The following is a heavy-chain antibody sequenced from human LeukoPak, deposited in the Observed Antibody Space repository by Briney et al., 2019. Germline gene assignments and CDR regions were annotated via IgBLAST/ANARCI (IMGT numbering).Heavy chain of an antibody. D-gene: IGHD6-19*01. Sequence: GESLKISCKGSGYSFTSYWIGWVRQMPGKGLEWMGIIYPGDSDTRYSPSFQGQVTISADKSISTAYLQWSSLEASDTAMYYCARTAVAGTRDYYYYMDVWGKGTTVTVS. V-gene: IGHV5-51*01. J-gene: IGHJ6*03. CDR1: GYSFTSYW. CDR3: ARTAVAGTRDYYYYMDV. CDR2: IYPGDSDT.